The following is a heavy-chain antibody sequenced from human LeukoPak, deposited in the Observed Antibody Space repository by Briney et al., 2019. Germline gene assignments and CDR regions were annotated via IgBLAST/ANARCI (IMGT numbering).Heavy chain of an antibody. J-gene: IGHJ4*02. CDR2: ISGSGGST. D-gene: IGHD3-22*01. Sequence: GGSLRLSCAASGFTFSSYAMSWVRQAPGKGLEWVSAISGSGGSTYYADSVKGRFTISRDNSKNTLYLQMNSLRAEDTAVYYCARVVHYDSSGYSTYYFDYWGQGTLVTVSS. CDR3: ARVVHYDSSGYSTYYFDY. V-gene: IGHV3-23*01. CDR1: GFTFSSYA.